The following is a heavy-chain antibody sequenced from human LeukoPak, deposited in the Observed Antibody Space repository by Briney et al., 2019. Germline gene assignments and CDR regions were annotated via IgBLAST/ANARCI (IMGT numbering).Heavy chain of an antibody. CDR3: ATDLIWDYYYYGMDV. V-gene: IGHV1-24*01. CDR1: GYTLTELS. Sequence: ASVKVSCKVSGYTLTELSMHWVRQAPGKGLEWMGGFDPEDGETIYAQKFQGRVTMTEDTSTDTAYMELSSLRSGDTAVYYCATDLIWDYYYYGMDVWGQGTTVTVSS. CDR2: FDPEDGET. D-gene: IGHD2-15*01. J-gene: IGHJ6*02.